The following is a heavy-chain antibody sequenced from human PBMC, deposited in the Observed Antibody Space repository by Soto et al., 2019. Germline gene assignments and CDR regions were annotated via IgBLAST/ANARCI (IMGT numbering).Heavy chain of an antibody. D-gene: IGHD1-7*01. Sequence: GGSLRLSCAASGFTFSSYSMNWVRQAPGKGLEWVSYISSSSSTIYYADSVKGRFTISRDNSKNTLYLQMNSLRADDTAVYYCARERAYWNYGGSGAEYYYYYGMDVWGQGTTVTVSS. CDR2: ISSSSSTI. CDR3: ARERAYWNYGGSGAEYYYYYGMDV. CDR1: GFTFSSYS. J-gene: IGHJ6*02. V-gene: IGHV3-48*01.